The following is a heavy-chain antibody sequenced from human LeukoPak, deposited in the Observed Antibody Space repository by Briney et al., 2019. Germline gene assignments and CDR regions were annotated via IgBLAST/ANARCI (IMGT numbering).Heavy chain of an antibody. V-gene: IGHV1-46*01. CDR1: GYTFTSYY. J-gene: IGHJ4*02. CDR2: INPSGGST. D-gene: IGHD6-13*01. CDR3: AREIGVGLYSEQQLALN. Sequence: ASVKVSRKASGYTFTSYYMHWVRQAPGQGLEWMGIINPSGGSTSYAQKFQGRVTMTRDTSTSTVYMELSSLRSEDTAVYYCAREIGVGLYSEQQLALNWGQGTLVTVSS.